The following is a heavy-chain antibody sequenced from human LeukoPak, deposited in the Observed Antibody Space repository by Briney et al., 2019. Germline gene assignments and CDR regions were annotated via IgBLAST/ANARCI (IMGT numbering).Heavy chain of an antibody. Sequence: PSETLSLTCTISGGSVTDYYWSWIRQPPGKGLEWIGYIYHTWSTSYSPSLKGRVAISADTSQNQFSLRLSSVTAADTGIYYCASRKLENDYWGQGTLVTVSS. CDR2: IYHTWST. CDR1: GGSVTDYY. D-gene: IGHD1-1*01. J-gene: IGHJ4*02. CDR3: ASRKLENDY. V-gene: IGHV4-59*02.